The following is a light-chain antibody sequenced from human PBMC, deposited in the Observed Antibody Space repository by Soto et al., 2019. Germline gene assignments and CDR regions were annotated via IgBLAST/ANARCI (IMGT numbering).Light chain of an antibody. CDR2: GNS. V-gene: IGLV1-40*01. J-gene: IGLJ3*02. CDR1: SSNIGAGYD. Sequence: QSVLTQPPSVSGAPGQRVTISCTGSSSNIGAGYDVHWYQQLPGTAPKRLIYGNSNRPSGVPDRFSGSKSGTSASLAITGLQAEDEADYYCQSYDSSLSGRWVFGGGTKVTVL. CDR3: QSYDSSLSGRWV.